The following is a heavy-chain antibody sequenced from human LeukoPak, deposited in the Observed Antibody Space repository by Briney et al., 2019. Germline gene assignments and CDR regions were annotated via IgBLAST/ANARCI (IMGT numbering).Heavy chain of an antibody. D-gene: IGHD3-10*01. CDR3: ARAGGIRFGELMGIDY. V-gene: IGHV1-69*05. CDR1: GGTFSSYA. CDR2: IIPIFGTA. J-gene: IGHJ4*02. Sequence: SVKVSCKASGGTFSSYAISWVRQAPGQGLEWMGGIIPIFGTANYAQKFQGRVTITTDESTSTAYMELSSLRSEDTAVYYCARAGGIRFGELMGIDYWGQGTLVTVSS.